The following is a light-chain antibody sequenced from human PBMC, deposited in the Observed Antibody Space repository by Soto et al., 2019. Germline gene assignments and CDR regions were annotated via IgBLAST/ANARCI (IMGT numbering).Light chain of an antibody. CDR2: DAF. CDR1: QNAHTS. V-gene: IGKV3-11*01. CDR3: QDRSNWPLFT. J-gene: IGKJ4*01. Sequence: ENVLTQFPVTLSLSPGERATLSFMASQNAHTSLAWYRQKPGQAPRLLIYDAFKRAAGIPARFSGSGSGTDFTLTISSLEPEDSAIYYCQDRSNWPLFTFGGGTKVDIK.